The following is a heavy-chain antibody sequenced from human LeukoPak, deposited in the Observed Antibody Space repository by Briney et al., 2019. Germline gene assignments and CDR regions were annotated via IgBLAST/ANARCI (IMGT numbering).Heavy chain of an antibody. CDR3: ARVDFPDAFDI. J-gene: IGHJ3*02. CDR2: ISHSGTT. Sequence: SETLSLTCSVSGGSINSSPYYWAWIRQPHGKGLEWIGSISHSGTTYYSPSLESRVTVSQDASENRFSLILTSLTVADTAVYYCARVDFPDAFDIWGQGTRVTVSS. V-gene: IGHV4-39*07. CDR1: GGSINSSPYY.